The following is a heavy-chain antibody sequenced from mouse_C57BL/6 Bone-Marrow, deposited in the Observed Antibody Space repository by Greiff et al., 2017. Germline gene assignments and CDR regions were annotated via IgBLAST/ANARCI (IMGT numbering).Heavy chain of an antibody. Sequence: VQLQQSGAELVRPGASVKLSCTASGFNIKDDYMHWVKQRPEQGLEWIGWIDPENGDTEYASKFQSKATITADTSSNTAYLQLSSLTSEDTAVYYCTSSPSYFDYWGQGTTLTVSA. J-gene: IGHJ2*01. D-gene: IGHD1-1*01. CDR3: TSSPSYFDY. CDR2: IDPENGDT. CDR1: GFNIKDDY. V-gene: IGHV14-4*01.